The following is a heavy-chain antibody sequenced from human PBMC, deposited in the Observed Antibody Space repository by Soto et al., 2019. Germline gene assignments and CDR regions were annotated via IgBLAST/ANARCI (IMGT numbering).Heavy chain of an antibody. CDR2: ISYDGSNK. CDR1: GFTFSSYA. CDR3: AREPNYDSSGSCDY. J-gene: IGHJ4*02. D-gene: IGHD3-22*01. Sequence: HPGGSLRLSCAASGFTFSSYAMHWVRQAPGKGLEWVAVISYDGSNKYYADSVKGRFTISRDNSKNTLYLQMNSLRAEDTAVYYCAREPNYDSSGSCDYWGQGTLVTVS. V-gene: IGHV3-30-3*01.